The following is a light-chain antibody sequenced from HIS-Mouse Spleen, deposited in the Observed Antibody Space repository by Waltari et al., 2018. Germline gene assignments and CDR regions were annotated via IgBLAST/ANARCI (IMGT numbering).Light chain of an antibody. CDR1: SSNIGSNT. CDR3: AAWDDSLNGYV. J-gene: IGLJ1*01. V-gene: IGLV1-44*01. Sequence: QSVLTQPPSASGTPGQRVTISCSGSSSNIGSNTVNCYQQLPGTAPKLLINSNNQRPSGVPDRFSGSKSGTSASLAISGLQSEDEADYYCAAWDDSLNGYVFGTGTKVTVL. CDR2: SNN.